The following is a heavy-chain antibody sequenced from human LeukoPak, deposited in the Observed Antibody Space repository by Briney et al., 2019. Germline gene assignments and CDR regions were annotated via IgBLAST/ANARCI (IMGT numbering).Heavy chain of an antibody. J-gene: IGHJ4*02. CDR1: GFTVSNNY. Sequence: PGGSLRLSCAASGFTVSNNYMSWVRQAPGKGLEWVSVIYSVGSTYYADSVKGRFTISRDNSKNNLYLQMNSLRAEDTAVYYCVRDSPEYYDSSGYYRFDYWGQGTLVTVSS. CDR2: IYSVGST. V-gene: IGHV3-53*01. CDR3: VRDSPEYYDSSGYYRFDY. D-gene: IGHD3-22*01.